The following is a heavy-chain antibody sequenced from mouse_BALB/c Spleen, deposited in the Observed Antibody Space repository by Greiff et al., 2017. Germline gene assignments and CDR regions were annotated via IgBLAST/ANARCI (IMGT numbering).Heavy chain of an antibody. V-gene: IGHV2-6-7*01. CDR3: ARDHGYYSGDYYAMDY. Sequence: VQLVESGPGLVAPSQSLSITCTVSGFSLTGYGVNWVRQPPGKGLEWLGMIWGDGSTDYNSALKSRLSISKDNSKSQVFLKMNSLQTDDTARYYCARDHGYYSGDYYAMDYWGQGTSVTVSS. D-gene: IGHD2-3*01. CDR2: IWGDGST. J-gene: IGHJ4*01. CDR1: GFSLTGYG.